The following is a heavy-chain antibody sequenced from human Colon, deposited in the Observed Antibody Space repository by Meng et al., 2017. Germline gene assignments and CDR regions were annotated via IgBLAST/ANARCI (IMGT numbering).Heavy chain of an antibody. CDR1: GASVRSPDHQ. D-gene: IGHD3-16*01. CDR2: ARIDYANT. V-gene: IGHV4-61*08. J-gene: IGHJ4*02. Sequence: QGQLQESGPGLVRPSETPSPICAVAGASVRSPDHQWGWVRQPPGKGLEWIGYARIDYANTNYNPSLKSRVNVSLDTSKNQFSLNVRSVTAADTAVYYCARDYWGSLDFWGQGILVTVSS. CDR3: ARDYWGSLDF.